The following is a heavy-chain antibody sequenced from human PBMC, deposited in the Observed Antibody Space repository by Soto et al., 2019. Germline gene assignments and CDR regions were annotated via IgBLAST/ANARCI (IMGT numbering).Heavy chain of an antibody. V-gene: IGHV4-4*02. CDR3: ARSYSSSWYYYGMDV. D-gene: IGHD6-13*01. Sequence: SETLSLTCTVSGGSISSSNWWSWVRQPPGKGLEWIGEIYHSGSTNYNPSLKSRVTISVDKSKNQFSLKLSSVTAADTAVYYCARSYSSSWYYYGMDVWGQGTTVTVSS. J-gene: IGHJ6*02. CDR2: IYHSGST. CDR1: GGSISSSNW.